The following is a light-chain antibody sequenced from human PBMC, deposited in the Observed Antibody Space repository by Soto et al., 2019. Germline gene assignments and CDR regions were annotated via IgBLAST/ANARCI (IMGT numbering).Light chain of an antibody. V-gene: IGKV3-20*01. CDR3: QQYTGPPTT. CDR2: GAS. Sequence: EIVLTQSPGTLSLSPGERAILSYRASQSLSSNYLAWCQQRPGQAPRLLIYGASTRAAGIPDRFSGSGSGTDFTLTITRLEPEDSAVYFCQQYTGPPTTFGQGTRRRL. CDR1: QSLSSNY. J-gene: IGKJ5*01.